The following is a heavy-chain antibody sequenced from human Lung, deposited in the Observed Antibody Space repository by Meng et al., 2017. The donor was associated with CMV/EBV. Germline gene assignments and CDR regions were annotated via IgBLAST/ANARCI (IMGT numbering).Heavy chain of an antibody. D-gene: IGHD2-2*01. CDR1: YTFTNYE. CDR2: INPNTGDT. J-gene: IGHJ4*02. CDR3: ARGLGYCSTTSCYSDY. V-gene: IGHV1-8*03. Sequence: YTFTNYELNWVRQATGQGLEWMGWINPNTGDTVYAKNFQGRITFTGDTSMTTVYMDLSSLTSEDTAVYYCARGLGYCSTTSCYSDYWGQGTLVTVSS.